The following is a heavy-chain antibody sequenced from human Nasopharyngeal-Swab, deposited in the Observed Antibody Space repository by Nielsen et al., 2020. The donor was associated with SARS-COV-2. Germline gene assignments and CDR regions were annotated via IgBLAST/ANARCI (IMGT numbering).Heavy chain of an antibody. Sequence: ASVKVSCKASGYTFTGYYMHWVRQAPGQGLEWMGCINPNSGGTNYAQKFQGRVTMTRDTSISTAYMELSRLRSDDTAVYYCASTPSGYSSSWPFDYWGQGTLVTVSS. V-gene: IGHV1-2*02. J-gene: IGHJ4*02. CDR2: INPNSGGT. CDR3: ASTPSGYSSSWPFDY. CDR1: GYTFTGYY. D-gene: IGHD6-13*01.